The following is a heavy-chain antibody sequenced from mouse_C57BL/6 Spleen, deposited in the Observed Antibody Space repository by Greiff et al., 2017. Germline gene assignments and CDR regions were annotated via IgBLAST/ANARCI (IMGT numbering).Heavy chain of an antibody. D-gene: IGHD3-1*01. CDR2: ISSGSSTI. Sequence: EVQVVESGGGLVKPGGSLKLSCAASGFTFSDYGMHWVRQAPVKGLEWVAYISSGSSTIYYADTVKGRVTISRDNAKNTLFLQMTRLRSEDTAMFYCSGLQAIDYWGQGTSVTVSS. J-gene: IGHJ4*01. CDR1: GFTFSDYG. V-gene: IGHV5-17*01. CDR3: SGLQAIDY.